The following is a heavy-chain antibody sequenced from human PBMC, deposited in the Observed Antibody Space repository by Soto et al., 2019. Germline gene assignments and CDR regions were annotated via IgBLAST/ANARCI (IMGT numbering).Heavy chain of an antibody. CDR1: GFTFSSYG. D-gene: IGHD3-10*01. CDR3: ARDIRFGELSWFDP. CDR2: IWYDGSNK. V-gene: IGHV3-33*01. Sequence: GGSLRLSCAASGFTFSSYGMHWVRQAPGKGLEWVAAIWYDGSNKYYADSVKGRFTISRDNSKNTLYLQMNSLRAEDTAVYYCARDIRFGELSWFDPWGQGTLVTVSS. J-gene: IGHJ5*02.